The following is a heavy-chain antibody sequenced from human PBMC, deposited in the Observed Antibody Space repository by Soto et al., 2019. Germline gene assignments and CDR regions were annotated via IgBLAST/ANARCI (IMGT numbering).Heavy chain of an antibody. CDR2: ISGSGGST. J-gene: IGHJ4*02. Sequence: PGGSLRLSCAASGFTFSSYAMSWVRQAPGKGLEWVSAISGSGGSTYYADSVKGRFTISRDNSKNTLYLQMNSLRAEDTAVYYCAKFSGDSSGYYFRFDFDYWGQGTLVTVSS. D-gene: IGHD3-22*01. CDR3: AKFSGDSSGYYFRFDFDY. V-gene: IGHV3-23*01. CDR1: GFTFSSYA.